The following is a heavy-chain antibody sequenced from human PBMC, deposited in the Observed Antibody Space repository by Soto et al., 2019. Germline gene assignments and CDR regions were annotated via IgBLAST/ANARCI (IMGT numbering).Heavy chain of an antibody. CDR2: IYYSGST. J-gene: IGHJ6*03. CDR1: GGSISSYY. CDR3: ASATPYYYYMDV. Sequence: SETLSLTCTVSGGSISSYYWSWIRQPPGKGLEWIGYIYYSGSTNYNPSLKSRVTISVDTSKNQFSLKLSSVTAADTAVYYCASATPYYYYMDVWGKGTTVTVSS. V-gene: IGHV4-59*01.